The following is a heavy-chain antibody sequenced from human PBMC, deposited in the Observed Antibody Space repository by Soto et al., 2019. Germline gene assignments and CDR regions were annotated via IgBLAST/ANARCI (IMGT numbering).Heavy chain of an antibody. V-gene: IGHV1-69*01. D-gene: IGHD5-12*01. CDR2: IIPIFGTA. J-gene: IGHJ6*02. Sequence: QVQLVQSGAEVKKPGSSVKVSGKASGGTFSSYAISWVRQAPGQGLEWMGGIIPIFGTANYAQKFQGRVTITADESPSTAYMELSSLRSEDTAVYYCARVFVDIVATTYYYYYGMDVWGQGTTVTVSS. CDR3: ARVFVDIVATTYYYYYGMDV. CDR1: GGTFSSYA.